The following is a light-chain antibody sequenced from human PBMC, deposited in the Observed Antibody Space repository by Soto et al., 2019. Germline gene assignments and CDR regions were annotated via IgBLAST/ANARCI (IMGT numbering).Light chain of an antibody. CDR2: DAS. Sequence: IVVTHSPPTLSVSTGETATLSCRTSQSLTSYLAWYQQKPDQAPRLLIYDASNRATGVPARFSGSGSGTDFTLTISSLEPEDFAVYYCQQRNDWPPLTFGRGTKVDIK. CDR1: QSLTSY. V-gene: IGKV3-11*01. J-gene: IGKJ4*01. CDR3: QQRNDWPPLT.